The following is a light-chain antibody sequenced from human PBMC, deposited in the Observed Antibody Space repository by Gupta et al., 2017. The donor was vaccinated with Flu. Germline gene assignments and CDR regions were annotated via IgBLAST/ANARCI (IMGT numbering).Light chain of an antibody. V-gene: IGLV7-43*01. CDR2: STN. Sequence: QTVVTQEPSLTVSPGGTVTLTCASNTGTVTTTYYPNWFQLKPGQALRARMYSTNNNHSWTPARFSGSLLGGKAALTRSGVQAEDEADYYCLLYYGGNWVFGGGTRLTVL. CDR1: TGTVTTTYY. J-gene: IGLJ3*02. CDR3: LLYYGGNWV.